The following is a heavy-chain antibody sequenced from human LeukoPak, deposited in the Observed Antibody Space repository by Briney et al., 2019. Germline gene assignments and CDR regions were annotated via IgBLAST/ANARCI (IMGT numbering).Heavy chain of an antibody. CDR2: IYYSGST. D-gene: IGHD3-10*01. Sequence: SETLSLTCTLSGGSISSSTYYWGWIRQPPGKGLEWIGNIYYSGSTNYNPSLKSRVTISVDTSKNQFSLKLSSVTAADTAVYYCAREARVYYGSGSYPDYWGQGTLVTVSS. V-gene: IGHV4-39*07. J-gene: IGHJ4*02. CDR3: AREARVYYGSGSYPDY. CDR1: GGSISSSTYY.